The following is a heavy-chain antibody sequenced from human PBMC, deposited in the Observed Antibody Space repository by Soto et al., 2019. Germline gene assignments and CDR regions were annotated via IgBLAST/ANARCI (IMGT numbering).Heavy chain of an antibody. D-gene: IGHD2-2*03. CDR3: ASGLGYCSSTSCYYFDY. Sequence: GGSLRLSCAASGFTVSSNYMSWVRQAPGKGLEWVSVIYSGGSTYYADSVKGRFTISRDNSKNTLYLQMNSLRAEDTVVYYCASGLGYCSSTSCYYFDYWGQGTLVTVSS. J-gene: IGHJ4*02. V-gene: IGHV3-53*01. CDR2: IYSGGST. CDR1: GFTVSSNY.